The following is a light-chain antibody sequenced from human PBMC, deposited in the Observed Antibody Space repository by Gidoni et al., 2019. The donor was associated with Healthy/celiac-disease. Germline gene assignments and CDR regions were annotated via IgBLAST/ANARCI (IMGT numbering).Light chain of an antibody. Sequence: DIQLPQSPSSLSASVGDRVTITCRASQRISSYLNWYQQKPGKAPKLLIYAASSLQSGVPAWFSGSRSETDFTLTISCLQPEDFATYYCQQSYSTPTFGQGTKVEIK. CDR2: AAS. V-gene: IGKV1-39*01. CDR3: QQSYSTPT. CDR1: QRISSY. J-gene: IGKJ1*01.